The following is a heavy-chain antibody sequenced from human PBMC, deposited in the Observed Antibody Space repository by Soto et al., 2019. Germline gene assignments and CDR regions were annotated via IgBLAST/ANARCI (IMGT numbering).Heavy chain of an antibody. CDR3: AKGEGSGTSISY. J-gene: IGHJ4*02. CDR2: ISGSGGST. D-gene: IGHD1-1*01. Sequence: EVQLLESGGGLVQPGGSLRLSCAASGFTFRSYAMSWVRQAPGKGLEWVSAISGSGGSTYYADSVKGRFTISRDNSKNTLYLQMNSLSAEDTAVYYCAKGEGSGTSISYWGQGTLVTVSS. V-gene: IGHV3-23*01. CDR1: GFTFRSYA.